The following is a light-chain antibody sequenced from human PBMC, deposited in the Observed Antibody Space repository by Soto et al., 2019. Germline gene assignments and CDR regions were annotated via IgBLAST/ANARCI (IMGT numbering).Light chain of an antibody. CDR2: AAS. V-gene: IGKV1-6*01. CDR3: LQDYTYPFT. J-gene: IGKJ3*01. CDR1: QGIGDD. Sequence: AIQMTQSPSSLSASVGDRVTITCRASQGIGDDLGWYQQKPGKAPKLLIYAASSLHSGVPSRFSGSGSGTDFTLTISSLQPEDFATYYCLQDYTYPFTFGPGTKVDIK.